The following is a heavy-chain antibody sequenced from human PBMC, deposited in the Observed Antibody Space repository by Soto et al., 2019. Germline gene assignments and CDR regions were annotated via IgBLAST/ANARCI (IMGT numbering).Heavy chain of an antibody. V-gene: IGHV3-23*01. J-gene: IGHJ4*02. CDR2: ISGSGGST. Sequence: PGGSLRLSCAASGLRVYNSAMIWVLQPPGKGLEWVSGISGSGGSTYYADSVKGRFTISRDNSKNTLYLQMNSLRAEDTAVYYCAKPYSSGWTRPDYWGQGPLVTVSS. CDR3: AKPYSSGWTRPDY. CDR1: GLRVYNSA. D-gene: IGHD6-25*01.